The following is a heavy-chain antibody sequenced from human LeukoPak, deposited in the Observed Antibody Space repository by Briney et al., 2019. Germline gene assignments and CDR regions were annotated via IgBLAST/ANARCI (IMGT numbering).Heavy chain of an antibody. D-gene: IGHD6-19*01. V-gene: IGHV4-38-2*02. J-gene: IGHJ4*02. Sequence: SETLSLTCTVSGYSISSGYYWGWIRQPPGKGLEWIGNIYHSGSTYYDPSLKSRVTISLDTSKNQFSLKLSSVTAADTAVYYCARRVAATSFRDYWGQGTPVTVSS. CDR2: IYHSGST. CDR3: ARRVAATSFRDY. CDR1: GYSISSGYY.